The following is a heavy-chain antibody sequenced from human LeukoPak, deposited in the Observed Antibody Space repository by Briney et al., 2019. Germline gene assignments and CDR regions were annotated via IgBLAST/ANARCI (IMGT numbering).Heavy chain of an antibody. CDR3: ARLKVVRGVIGY. Sequence: GESLKISCKGSGYPFSNYWIGWVRQKPGKGLEWLGIIYPGDSDTRYSPSFQGQVTISADKSISTAYLQWSTLKASDTAMYYCARLKVVRGVIGYWGQGTLVTVSS. CDR1: GYPFSNYW. J-gene: IGHJ4*02. CDR2: IYPGDSDT. V-gene: IGHV5-51*01. D-gene: IGHD3-10*01.